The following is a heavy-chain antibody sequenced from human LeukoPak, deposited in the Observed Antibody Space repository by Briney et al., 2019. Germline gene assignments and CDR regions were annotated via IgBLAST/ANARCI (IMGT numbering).Heavy chain of an antibody. J-gene: IGHJ4*02. V-gene: IGHV3-7*03. CDR2: IKQDGSER. Sequence: GGSLRLSCAASGFTFSNYWMTWVRQAPGKGLEWVANIKQDGSERYYVDSLEGRFIISRDNAKNSLYLQMNSLRAEDTALYYCAKEASGRPGLGEDFDYWGQGTLVTVSS. CDR3: AKEASGRPGLGEDFDY. CDR1: GFTFSNYW. D-gene: IGHD6-19*01.